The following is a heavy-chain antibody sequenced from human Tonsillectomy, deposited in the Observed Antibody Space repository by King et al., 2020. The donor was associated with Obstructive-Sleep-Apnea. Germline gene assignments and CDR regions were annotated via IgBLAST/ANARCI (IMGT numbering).Heavy chain of an antibody. D-gene: IGHD2-15*01. V-gene: IGHV4-34*01. J-gene: IGHJ4*02. CDR3: ARAGPASIGSAFDY. CDR1: GGSFSGYY. CDR2: INHSGST. Sequence: VQLQQWGAGLLKPSETLSLTCAVYGGSFSGYYWSWIRQPPGKGLEWIGEINHSGSTNYNPSLKSRVTISVDTSKNQFSLKLSSVTAADTAVYYCARAGPASIGSAFDYWGQGTLVTVSS.